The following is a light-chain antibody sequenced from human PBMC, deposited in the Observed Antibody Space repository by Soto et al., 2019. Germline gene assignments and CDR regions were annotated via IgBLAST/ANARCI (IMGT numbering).Light chain of an antibody. V-gene: IGKV3-11*01. CDR1: QSVSNNY. J-gene: IGKJ1*01. CDR2: DAS. CDR3: QQYNNWPTWT. Sequence: EIVLTQSPGTLSLSPGERATLSCRASQSVSNNYLAWYQQKPGQAPRLLIYDASNRATGIPARFSGSGSGTDFTLTISSLEPEDFAVYYCQQYNNWPTWTFGQGTKVDI.